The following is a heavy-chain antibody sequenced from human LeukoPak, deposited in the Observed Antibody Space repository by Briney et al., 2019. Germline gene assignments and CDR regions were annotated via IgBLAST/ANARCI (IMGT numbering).Heavy chain of an antibody. J-gene: IGHJ6*02. CDR2: INHSGST. Sequence: PSETLSLTCAVYGGSFSGYYWSWIRQPPGKGLEGIGEINHSGSTNYNPSLKSRVTISVDTSKNQFSLKLSSVTAADTAVYYCARERGYSGYVYYYYGMDVWGQGTTVTVSS. V-gene: IGHV4-34*01. D-gene: IGHD5-12*01. CDR3: ARERGYSGYVYYYYGMDV. CDR1: GGSFSGYY.